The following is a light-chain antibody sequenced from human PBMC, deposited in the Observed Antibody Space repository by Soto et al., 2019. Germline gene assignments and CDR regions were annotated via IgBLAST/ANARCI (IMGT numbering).Light chain of an antibody. CDR2: KAS. CDR1: QSLSSW. V-gene: IGKV1-5*03. Sequence: DIQMTQSPSTLSASVGDRVTITCRASQSLSSWLAWYQQKPGKAPKLLINKASSLESGVPSRFSGSGSGTEFTLTISSLQPDDFATYYCQQYNSYPYTFGQGTKLEIK. J-gene: IGKJ2*01. CDR3: QQYNSYPYT.